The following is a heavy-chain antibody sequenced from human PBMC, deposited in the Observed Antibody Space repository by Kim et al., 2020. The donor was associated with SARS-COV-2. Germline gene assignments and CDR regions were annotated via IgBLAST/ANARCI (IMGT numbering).Heavy chain of an antibody. Sequence: YTLWLNNYTPSLQSRVTMSVDLSKNQFSLKLSSVTAADTAVYYCASALGHWGQGTLVTVSS. CDR2: YTLWLN. J-gene: IGHJ4*02. V-gene: IGHV4-4*07. D-gene: IGHD3-16*02. CDR3: ASALGH.